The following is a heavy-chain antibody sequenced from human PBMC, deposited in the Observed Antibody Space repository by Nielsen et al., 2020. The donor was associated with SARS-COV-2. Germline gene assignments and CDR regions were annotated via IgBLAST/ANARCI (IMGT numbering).Heavy chain of an antibody. V-gene: IGHV3-21*01. CDR3: ARGSGSTEGYFYGRYYYYYMDV. CDR2: ISSSSSYI. D-gene: IGHD5-18*01. Sequence: WLRQPPGKGLEWVSSISSSSSYIYYADSVKGRFTISRDNAKNSLYLQMNSLRAEDTSVYYCARGSGSTEGYFYGRYYYYYMDVWGKGTTVTVSS. J-gene: IGHJ6*03.